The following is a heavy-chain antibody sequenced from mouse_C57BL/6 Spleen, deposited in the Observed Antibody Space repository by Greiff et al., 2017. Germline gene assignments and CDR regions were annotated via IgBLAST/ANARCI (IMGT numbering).Heavy chain of an antibody. V-gene: IGHV3-6*01. CDR2: ISYDGSN. Sequence: DVKLQESGPGLVKPSQSLSLTCSVTGYSITSGYYWNWIRQFPGNKLEWMGYISYDGSNNYNPSLKNRISITRDTSKNQFFLKLNSVTTEDTATYYCARDRLGDYFDYWGQGTTLTVSS. CDR1: GYSITSGYY. J-gene: IGHJ2*01. D-gene: IGHD3-1*01. CDR3: ARDRLGDYFDY.